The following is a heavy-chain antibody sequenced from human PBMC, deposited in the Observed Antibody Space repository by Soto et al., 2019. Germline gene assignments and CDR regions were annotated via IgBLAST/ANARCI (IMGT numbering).Heavy chain of an antibody. CDR2: INHSGST. Sequence: SQTQSLTCAVYGGSFSAYYWSWISQPPGKGLEWIGEINHSGSTNYNPSLKSRVTISVDTSKNQFSLKLSSVTAADTAVYYCARGAWNYEGHGFDPWGQGTLVTVSS. D-gene: IGHD1-7*01. CDR3: ARGAWNYEGHGFDP. CDR1: GGSFSAYY. J-gene: IGHJ5*02. V-gene: IGHV4-34*01.